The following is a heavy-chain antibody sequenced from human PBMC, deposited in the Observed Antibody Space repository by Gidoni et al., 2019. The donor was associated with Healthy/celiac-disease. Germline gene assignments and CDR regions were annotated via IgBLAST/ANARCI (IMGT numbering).Heavy chain of an antibody. D-gene: IGHD3-22*01. V-gene: IGHV4-39*01. CDR2: IYYSGST. J-gene: IGHJ3*02. CDR1: GSISSSSYY. Sequence: GSISSSSYYWGWIRQPPGKGLEWIGSIYYSGSTYYNPSLKSRVTISVDTSKNQFSLKPSSVTAADTAVYYCARAPYYYDSTGDAFDIWGQGTMVTVSS. CDR3: ARAPYYYDSTGDAFDI.